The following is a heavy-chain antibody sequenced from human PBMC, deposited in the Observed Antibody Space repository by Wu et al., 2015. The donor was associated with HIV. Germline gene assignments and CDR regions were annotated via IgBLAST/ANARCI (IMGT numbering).Heavy chain of an antibody. D-gene: IGHD1-1*01. J-gene: IGHJ5*01. CDR3: ATSTTALSWFDS. CDR1: GYFFTTYQ. CDR2: INPTGDST. Sequence: QVQPVQSGAEVKKPGASVKVSCKSSGYFFTTYQVHWVRQAPGQGLEWMGVINPTGDSTDYAQKFQGRVTMTRDTSTNTVYMDLTSLRSDDTAIYYCATSTTALSWFDSWGQGTLVTVSS. V-gene: IGHV1-46*01.